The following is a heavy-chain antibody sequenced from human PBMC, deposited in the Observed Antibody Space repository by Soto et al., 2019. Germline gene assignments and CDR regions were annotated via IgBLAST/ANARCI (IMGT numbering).Heavy chain of an antibody. Sequence: PGGSLRLSCAASGFTFSSYWMHWVRQAPGKGLVWVSRINRDGSSINYADSARGRVTISRDNAKNTLYLQVNGLRAEDTAVYYCAREIATTGYYAFDLWGQGTMVTVSS. J-gene: IGHJ3*01. CDR2: INRDGSSI. D-gene: IGHD3-9*01. V-gene: IGHV3-74*01. CDR1: GFTFSSYW. CDR3: AREIATTGYYAFDL.